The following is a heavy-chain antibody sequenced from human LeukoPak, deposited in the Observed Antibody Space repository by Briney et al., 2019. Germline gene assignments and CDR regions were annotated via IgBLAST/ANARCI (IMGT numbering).Heavy chain of an antibody. V-gene: IGHV3-7*01. Sequence: PGGSLRLSCAASGFTFSSYSMNWVRQAPGKGLEWVANIKTDGSEKYYADSVKGRFTISRDNAKNSLYLQMNSLRAEDTAVYYCATYSTRNAREFQSWGQGTLVTVSS. CDR3: ATYSTRNAREFQS. D-gene: IGHD4-11*01. J-gene: IGHJ1*01. CDR2: IKTDGSEK. CDR1: GFTFSSYS.